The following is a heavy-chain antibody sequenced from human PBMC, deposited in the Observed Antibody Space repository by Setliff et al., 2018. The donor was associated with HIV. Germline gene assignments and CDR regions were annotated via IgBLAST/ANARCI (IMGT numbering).Heavy chain of an antibody. CDR3: ARGALLAVFDFDH. J-gene: IGHJ4*01. V-gene: IGHV1-3*01. D-gene: IGHD3-10*01. Sequence: ASVKVSCKASGYTFTTYSLHWVRQAPGQSLEWMGWINVGNGDTKYSQEFQGRITITRDTSANTAYMELSRLRSDDTAVYFCARGALLAVFDFDHWGHGTLVTVSS. CDR2: INVGNGDT. CDR1: GYTFTTYS.